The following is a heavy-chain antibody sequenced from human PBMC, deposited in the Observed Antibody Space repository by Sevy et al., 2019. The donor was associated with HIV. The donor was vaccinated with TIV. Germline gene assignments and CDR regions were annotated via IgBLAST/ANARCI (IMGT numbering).Heavy chain of an antibody. CDR3: AKGGGIVATITGGWYYLDY. CDR1: GFTFSSYA. J-gene: IGHJ4*02. Sequence: GGSLRLSCAASGFTFSSYAMSWVRQAPGKGLEWVSAISGSGGSTYYADSVKGRFTISRDNSKNTLYLQMNSLRAEDTAVYYCAKGGGIVATITGGWYYLDYWGQGTLVTVSS. D-gene: IGHD5-12*01. V-gene: IGHV3-23*01. CDR2: ISGSGGST.